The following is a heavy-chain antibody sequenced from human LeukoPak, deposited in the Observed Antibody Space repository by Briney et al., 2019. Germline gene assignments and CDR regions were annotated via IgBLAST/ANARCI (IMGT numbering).Heavy chain of an antibody. CDR1: GGSISSSDW. D-gene: IGHD1-26*01. Sequence: TSGTLSLTCAVSGGSISSSDWCSWVRQPPGKGLEWIAYIYYSGSTSYNPSLKSRVTISTNTSKKQFSLKLSSVTAADTAVYYCARGPGGGSYSDAFDIWGQGTMVTVSS. V-gene: IGHV4-4*02. CDR3: ARGPGGGSYSDAFDI. CDR2: IYYSGST. J-gene: IGHJ3*02.